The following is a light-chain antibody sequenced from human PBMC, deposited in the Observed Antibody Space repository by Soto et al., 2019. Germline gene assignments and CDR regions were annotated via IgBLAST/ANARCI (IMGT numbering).Light chain of an antibody. V-gene: IGLV1-44*01. CDR3: AAWDDSLNGPV. J-gene: IGLJ2*01. CDR1: SSNIGSNT. Sequence: QSVLTQPPSASGTPGQRVTNSCSGSSSNIGSNTVNWYQQLPGTAPKLLIYSNNQRPSGVPDRFSGSKSGTSASLAISGLQSEDEADYYCAAWDDSLNGPVFGGATKVTVL. CDR2: SNN.